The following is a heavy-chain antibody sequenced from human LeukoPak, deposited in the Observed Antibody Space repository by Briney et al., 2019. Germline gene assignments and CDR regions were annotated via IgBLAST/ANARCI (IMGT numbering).Heavy chain of an antibody. CDR2: IKSKTDGGTT. J-gene: IGHJ4*02. D-gene: IGHD6-13*01. CDR1: GFTFSNAW. CDR3: TTYSSSWWSAY. Sequence: GGSLRLSCTASGFTFSNAWMSWVRQAPGKGLEWVGRIKSKTDGGTTDYAAPVKGRFTISRDDSKNTLYLQMNSLKTEDTAVYYCTTYSSSWWSAYWGQGTLVTVSS. V-gene: IGHV3-15*01.